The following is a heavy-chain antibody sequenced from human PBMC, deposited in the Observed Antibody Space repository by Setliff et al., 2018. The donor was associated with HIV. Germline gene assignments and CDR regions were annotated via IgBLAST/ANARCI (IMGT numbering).Heavy chain of an antibody. V-gene: IGHV1-69*10. Sequence: GASVKVSCKASGGTFSNYALSWVRQAPGQGLEWMGGIIPILGTANNAQKFQGRVTITADKSTSTAYMELSSLRSEDTAVYYCARASRGGFQYGPTGHAFDIWGQGTMVTVSS. D-gene: IGHD3-16*01. CDR2: IIPILGTA. CDR1: GGTFSNYA. CDR3: ARASRGGFQYGPTGHAFDI. J-gene: IGHJ3*02.